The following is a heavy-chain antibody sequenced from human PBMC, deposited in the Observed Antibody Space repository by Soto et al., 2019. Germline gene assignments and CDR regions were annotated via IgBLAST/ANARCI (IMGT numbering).Heavy chain of an antibody. Sequence: GGSLRLSCAASGFTFSSYAMSWVRQAPGKGLEWVSAISGSGGSTYYADSVKGRFTISRDNSKNTLYLQMNSLRAEDTAVYYCAKEALHSGSYYESYFDYWGQGTLVTVSS. CDR2: ISGSGGST. D-gene: IGHD1-26*01. CDR1: GFTFSSYA. CDR3: AKEALHSGSYYESYFDY. J-gene: IGHJ4*02. V-gene: IGHV3-23*01.